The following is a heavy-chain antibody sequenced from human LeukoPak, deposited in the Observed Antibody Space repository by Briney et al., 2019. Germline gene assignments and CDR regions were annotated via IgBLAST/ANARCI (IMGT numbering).Heavy chain of an antibody. Sequence: PSETLSLTCAVYGGSFSGYYWSWIRQPPGKGLEWIGYIYYSGSTNYNPSLKSRVTISVDTSKNQFSLKLSSVTAADTAVYYCARDRYNWNYCWFDPWGQGTLVTVSS. V-gene: IGHV4-59*01. J-gene: IGHJ5*02. CDR3: ARDRYNWNYCWFDP. D-gene: IGHD1-7*01. CDR2: IYYSGST. CDR1: GGSFSGYY.